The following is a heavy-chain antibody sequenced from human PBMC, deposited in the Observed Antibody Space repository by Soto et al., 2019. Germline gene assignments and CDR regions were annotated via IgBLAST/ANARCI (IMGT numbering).Heavy chain of an antibody. Sequence: SVKVSCQASGFTFTSSAVQWVRQARGQRLEWIGWIVVGSGNTNYAQKFQERVTITRDMSTSTAYMELSSLRSEDTAVYYCGADYSNGYYYGMDVWGQGTTVTVSS. J-gene: IGHJ6*02. D-gene: IGHD4-4*01. CDR3: GADYSNGYYYGMDV. CDR1: GFTFTSSA. V-gene: IGHV1-58*01. CDR2: IVVGSGNT.